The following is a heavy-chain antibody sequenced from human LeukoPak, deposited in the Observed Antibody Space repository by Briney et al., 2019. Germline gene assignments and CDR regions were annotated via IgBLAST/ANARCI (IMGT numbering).Heavy chain of an antibody. Sequence: PSETLSLTCTVSGGSISSSSYYWSWIRQPPGKGLEWIGEINHSGSTNYNPSLKSRVTISVDTSKNQFSLKLSSVTAADTAVYYCARGPIYDILTGSIFDYWGQGTLVTVSS. D-gene: IGHD3-9*01. CDR2: INHSGST. V-gene: IGHV4-39*07. CDR1: GGSISSSSYY. J-gene: IGHJ4*02. CDR3: ARGPIYDILTGSIFDY.